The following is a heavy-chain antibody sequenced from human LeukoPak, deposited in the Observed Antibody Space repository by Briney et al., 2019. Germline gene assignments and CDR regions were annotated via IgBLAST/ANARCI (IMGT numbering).Heavy chain of an antibody. J-gene: IGHJ4*02. CDR1: GGSISSYY. Sequence: SETLSLTCTVSGGSISSYYWSWIRQPPGKGLEWIGYIYYSGSTNYNPSLKSRVTISVDTSKNQFSLKLSSVTAADTAVYYCARDLAIFGVVTPDYWGQGTLVTVSS. CDR3: ARDLAIFGVVTPDY. CDR2: IYYSGST. D-gene: IGHD3-3*01. V-gene: IGHV4-59*12.